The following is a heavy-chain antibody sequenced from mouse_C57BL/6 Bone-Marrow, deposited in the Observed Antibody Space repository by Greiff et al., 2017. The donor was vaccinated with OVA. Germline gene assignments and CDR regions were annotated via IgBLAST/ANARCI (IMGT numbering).Heavy chain of an antibody. CDR1: GYTFTDYE. V-gene: IGHV1-15*01. D-gene: IGHD3-2*02. Sequence: VKLMESGAELVRPGASVTLSCKASGYTFTDYEMHWVKQTPVHGLEWIGAIDPETGGTAYNQKFKGKAILTADKSSSTAYMELRSLTSEDSAVYYCTLRQLRLDWFAYWGQGTLVTVSA. J-gene: IGHJ3*01. CDR3: TLRQLRLDWFAY. CDR2: IDPETGGT.